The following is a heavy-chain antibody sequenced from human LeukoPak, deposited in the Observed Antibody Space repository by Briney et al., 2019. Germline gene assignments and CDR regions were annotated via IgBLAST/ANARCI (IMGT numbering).Heavy chain of an antibody. CDR3: SKDVVPDSGWDLDY. V-gene: IGHV3-23*05. J-gene: IGHJ4*02. CDR2: IYNSGSKT. Sequence: GGSLRLSCTASGFSFSTYSMTWVRQGPGKGLEWVSSIYNSGSKTFYADSVKGRFTISRDNSKNTLYLQMNSLAAEDTAIYYCSKDVVPDSGWDLDYWGQGTLVTVSS. CDR1: GFSFSTYS. D-gene: IGHD6-19*01.